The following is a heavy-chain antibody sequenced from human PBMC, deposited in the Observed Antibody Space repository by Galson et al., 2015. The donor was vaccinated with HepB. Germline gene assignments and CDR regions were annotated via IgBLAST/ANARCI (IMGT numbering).Heavy chain of an antibody. D-gene: IGHD3-9*01. CDR3: ARLPGVRYSIDTYYFDY. Sequence: ETLSLTCTVSGGSISSSSYYWGWIRQPPGKGLAWIGSIYYSGSTYYNPSLKSRVTIAVDTSKNQFSLKLSSVTAADTAVYYCARLPGVRYSIDTYYFDYWGQGTLVTVSS. CDR1: GGSISSSSYY. V-gene: IGHV4-39*01. J-gene: IGHJ4*02. CDR2: IYYSGST.